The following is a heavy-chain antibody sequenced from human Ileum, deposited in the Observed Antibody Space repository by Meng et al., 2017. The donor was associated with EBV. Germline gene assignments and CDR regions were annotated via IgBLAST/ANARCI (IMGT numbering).Heavy chain of an antibody. J-gene: IGHJ4*02. V-gene: IGHV4-61*08. CDR3: ARERGGGDRGIH. D-gene: IGHD2-21*02. Sequence: QVQLQESGPGLVKPSXXLSLTCSVSNGSVSSYGYYWTWIRQPPGKGLEWIGYMSYTGSTNYNSSLKSRVTISVDTSKNQFSLKLTFVTAADTAVYYCARERGGGDRGIHWGQGTLVTVSS. CDR2: MSYTGST. CDR1: NGSVSSYGYY.